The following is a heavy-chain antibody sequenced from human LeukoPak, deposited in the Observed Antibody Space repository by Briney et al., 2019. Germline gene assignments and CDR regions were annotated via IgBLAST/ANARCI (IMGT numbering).Heavy chain of an antibody. J-gene: IGHJ4*02. CDR2: ISYDATNE. V-gene: IGHV3-30*18. Sequence: GGSLRLSCAASGFTFSNYGIHWVRQAPGRGLEWVAVISYDATNEYYTDSVKGRFTISRDNSRNTLYLQMNSLRAEDTAVYYCAKDQDVAAAGTWGSIDYWGQGTLVTVSS. D-gene: IGHD6-13*01. CDR3: AKDQDVAAAGTWGSIDY. CDR1: GFTFSNYG.